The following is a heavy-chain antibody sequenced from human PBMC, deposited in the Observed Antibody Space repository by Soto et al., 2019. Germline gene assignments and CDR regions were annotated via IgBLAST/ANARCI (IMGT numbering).Heavy chain of an antibody. V-gene: IGHV1-69*13. Sequence: ASVKVSCKASGGTFSSYAISWVRQAPGQGLEWMGGIIPIFGTANYAQKFQGRVTITADESTSTAYMELSSLRSEDTAVYYCARVLTGTTFGFDPWGQGXLVTVYS. J-gene: IGHJ5*02. CDR1: GGTFSSYA. CDR2: IIPIFGTA. D-gene: IGHD1-20*01. CDR3: ARVLTGTTFGFDP.